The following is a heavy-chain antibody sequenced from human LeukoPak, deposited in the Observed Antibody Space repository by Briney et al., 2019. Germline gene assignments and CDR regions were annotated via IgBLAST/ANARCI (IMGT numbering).Heavy chain of an antibody. V-gene: IGHV3-74*01. CDR3: AKVYRGSSSWYDAFDI. Sequence: GGSLRLSCAASGFTFSNHWMHWVRQAPGKGLMWVSRINRDGSRTDYADSVKGRFTISRDNSKNTLYLQMNSLRAEDTAVYYCAKVYRGSSSWYDAFDIWGQGTMVTVSS. CDR1: GFTFSNHW. J-gene: IGHJ3*02. CDR2: INRDGSRT. D-gene: IGHD6-13*01.